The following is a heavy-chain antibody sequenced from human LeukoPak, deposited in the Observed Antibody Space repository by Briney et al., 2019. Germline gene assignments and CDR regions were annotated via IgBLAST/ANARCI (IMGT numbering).Heavy chain of an antibody. CDR3: ARGGAYSSSLYARFDP. CDR1: GGSFSGYY. D-gene: IGHD6-13*01. CDR2: ITHSGST. J-gene: IGHJ5*02. Sequence: SETLSLTCAVYGGSFSGYYWNWIRQPPGKGLEWIGEITHSGSTNYNPSLKSRVTMSVDTSKHQFSLKLNSVTAADTAVYYCARGGAYSSSLYARFDPWGQGTLVTVSS. V-gene: IGHV4-34*01.